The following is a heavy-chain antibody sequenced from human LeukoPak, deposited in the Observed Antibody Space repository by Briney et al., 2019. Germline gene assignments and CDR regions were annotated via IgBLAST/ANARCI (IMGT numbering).Heavy chain of an antibody. Sequence: PGGSLRLSCAASGFTFSSYGMHWVRQAPGKGLEWVAVISYDGSNKYYADSVKGRFTISRDNSKNTLYLQMNSLRAEDTAVYYCAKDRGEYSYGSFDYWGQGTLVTVSS. CDR3: AKDRGEYSYGSFDY. CDR1: GFTFSSYG. J-gene: IGHJ4*02. D-gene: IGHD5-18*01. V-gene: IGHV3-30*18. CDR2: ISYDGSNK.